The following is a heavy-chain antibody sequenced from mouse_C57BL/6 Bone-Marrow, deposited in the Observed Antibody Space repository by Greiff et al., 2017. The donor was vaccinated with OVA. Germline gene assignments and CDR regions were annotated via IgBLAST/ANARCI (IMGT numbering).Heavy chain of an antibody. D-gene: IGHD2-4*01. CDR3: AREGLRRSYAMDY. Sequence: EVQLQQSGPELVKPGASVKIPCKASGYTFTDYNMDWVKQSHGKSLEWIGDINPNNGGTIYNQKFKGKASLTVDKSSSTAYMELRSLTSEDTAVYDSAREGLRRSYAMDYWGQGTSVTVSS. V-gene: IGHV1-18*01. J-gene: IGHJ4*01. CDR1: GYTFTDYN. CDR2: INPNNGGT.